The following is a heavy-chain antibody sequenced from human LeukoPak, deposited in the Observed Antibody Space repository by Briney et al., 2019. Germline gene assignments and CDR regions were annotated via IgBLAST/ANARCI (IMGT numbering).Heavy chain of an antibody. CDR1: GFTFSSYW. CDR3: AKDYTSDYYGSGFLDY. Sequence: GGSLRLSCAASGFTFSSYWMSWVRQAPGKGLEWVANIKQDGSEKYYVDSVKGRFTISRDNAKNSLYLQMNSLRAEDTAVYYCAKDYTSDYYGSGFLDYWGQGTLVTVSS. V-gene: IGHV3-7*01. D-gene: IGHD3-10*01. J-gene: IGHJ4*02. CDR2: IKQDGSEK.